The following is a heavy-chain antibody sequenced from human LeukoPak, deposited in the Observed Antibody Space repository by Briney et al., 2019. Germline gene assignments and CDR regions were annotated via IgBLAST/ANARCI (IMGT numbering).Heavy chain of an antibody. CDR2: ISHAGST. J-gene: IGHJ4*02. V-gene: IGHV4-34*01. D-gene: IGHD4-11*01. Sequence: PSETLSLTCAVPGGSFTGYYWSWIRQSPGRGLEWIGEISHAGSTTYNPSLKSRVIISLGTSKNHFSLSLTSLTAADTAVYYCARDMTTTPGAYDYWGLGALVAVSS. CDR3: ARDMTTTPGAYDY. CDR1: GGSFTGYY.